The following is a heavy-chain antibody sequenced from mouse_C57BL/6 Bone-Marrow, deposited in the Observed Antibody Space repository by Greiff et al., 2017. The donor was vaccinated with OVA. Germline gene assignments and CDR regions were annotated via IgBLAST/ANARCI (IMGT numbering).Heavy chain of an antibody. V-gene: IGHV1-72*01. CDR1: GYTFTSYW. Sequence: QVQLQQPGAELVKPGASVKLSCKASGYTFTSYWMHWVKQRPGRGLEWIGRLDPNSGGTTYHEKFKSKATLTVDKPSSTAYMQLSSLTSEDSAVYECARWGWLPFADWGQGTLVTVAA. CDR3: ARWGWLPFAD. J-gene: IGHJ3*01. CDR2: LDPNSGGT. D-gene: IGHD2-3*01.